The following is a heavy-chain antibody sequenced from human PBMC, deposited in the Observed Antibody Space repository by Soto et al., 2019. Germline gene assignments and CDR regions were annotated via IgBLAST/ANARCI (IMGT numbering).Heavy chain of an antibody. CDR3: ARVVILVPTASTHYYYHMEV. J-gene: IGHJ6*02. CDR1: GGTFSNYA. D-gene: IGHD2-2*01. Sequence: QVQLVQSGAEVRKPGSSVTVSCKASGGTFSNYAISWVRQAPGQGLEWMGGIIPIVGTGSYAQKFQGRVTITADEPTKTAYMELSSLRFEATAVYYCARVVILVPTASTHYYYHMEVWGPGTTVTVSS. CDR2: IIPIVGTG. V-gene: IGHV1-69*01.